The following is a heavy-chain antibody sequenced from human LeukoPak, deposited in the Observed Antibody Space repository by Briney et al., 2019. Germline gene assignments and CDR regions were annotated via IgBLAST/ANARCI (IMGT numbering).Heavy chain of an antibody. CDR2: INHSGST. Sequence: PSETLSLTCAVYGGSFSGYYWSWIRQPPGKGLEWIGEINHSGSTNYNPSLKSRVTISVDTSKNQFSLKLSSVTAADTAVYYCARLSPAFDYWGQGTLVTVSS. J-gene: IGHJ4*02. CDR3: ARLSPAFDY. CDR1: GGSFSGYY. V-gene: IGHV4-34*01.